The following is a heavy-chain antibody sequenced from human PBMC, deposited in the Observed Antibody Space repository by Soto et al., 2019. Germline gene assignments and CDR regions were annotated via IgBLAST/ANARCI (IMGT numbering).Heavy chain of an antibody. CDR2: ITDSGGDT. D-gene: IGHD5-18*01. Sequence: GGSLRLSCAASGFTFSRYAMSWVRQAPGKGLEWVSAITDSGGDTYHADSVKGRFTISRDNTKNTLSLQMNSLRAEDTAVYYCAKGSASSRPYYFDYWGQGTLVTVSS. J-gene: IGHJ4*02. CDR1: GFTFSRYA. V-gene: IGHV3-23*01. CDR3: AKGSASSRPYYFDY.